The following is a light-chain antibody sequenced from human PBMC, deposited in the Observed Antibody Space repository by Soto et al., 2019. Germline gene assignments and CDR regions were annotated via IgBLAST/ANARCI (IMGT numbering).Light chain of an antibody. CDR2: PVS. J-gene: IGKJ1*01. CDR3: MQGTYWPWT. Sequence: DAVLPPSPLSLPVTLGQPAAISCRSSPSLVFSDGKAYLIWFPQRPGQSPRRLIYPVSNRDAGVPDRFSGSGSGTYFTLTISRVEAEDVGVYYCMQGTYWPWTFGQGTKVEIK. V-gene: IGKV2-30*01. CDR1: PSLVFSDGKAY.